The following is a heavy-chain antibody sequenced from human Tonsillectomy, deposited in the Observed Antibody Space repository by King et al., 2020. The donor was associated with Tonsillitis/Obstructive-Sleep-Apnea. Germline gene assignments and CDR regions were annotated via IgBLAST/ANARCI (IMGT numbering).Heavy chain of an antibody. Sequence: VQLVESGGGVVQPGRSLRLSCAASGFTFSSYGMHWVRQAPGKGLEWVAVIWFDGSNKYYADSVKGRFTISRDNSKNTLYLQMNSLRAEDTAVYYCARGWGYCSSTSWHDSDYYNYMDVWGKGTTVTVSS. J-gene: IGHJ6*03. CDR3: ARGWGYCSSTSWHDSDYYNYMDV. CDR1: GFTFSSYG. CDR2: IWFDGSNK. V-gene: IGHV3-33*01. D-gene: IGHD2-2*01.